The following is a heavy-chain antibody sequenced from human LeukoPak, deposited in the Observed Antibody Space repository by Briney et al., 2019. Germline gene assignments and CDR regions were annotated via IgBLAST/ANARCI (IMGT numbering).Heavy chain of an antibody. D-gene: IGHD3-22*01. J-gene: IGHJ4*02. Sequence: ASVKVSCKASGYTFTSYGISWVRQAPGQGLEWMGWISAYNGNTNYAQKLQGGVTMTTDTSTSTAYMELRSLRSDDTAVYYCARAVIVGYDSSGYRQYYFDYWGQGTLVTVSS. V-gene: IGHV1-18*01. CDR2: ISAYNGNT. CDR3: ARAVIVGYDSSGYRQYYFDY. CDR1: GYTFTSYG.